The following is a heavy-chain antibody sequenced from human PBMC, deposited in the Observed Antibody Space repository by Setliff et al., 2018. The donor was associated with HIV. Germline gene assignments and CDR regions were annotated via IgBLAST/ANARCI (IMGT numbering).Heavy chain of an antibody. D-gene: IGHD3-10*01. CDR3: ARGYGSGSYYNWFDP. J-gene: IGHJ5*02. CDR1: GYTFTGYY. Sequence: ASVKVSCKASGYTFTGYYMHWVRQAPGQGLEWMGRINPNSGGTNYAQKSQGRVTMTRDTSISTACMELSRLRSDDTAVCYCARGYGSGSYYNWFDPWGQGTLVTVSS. CDR2: INPNSGGT. V-gene: IGHV1-2*06.